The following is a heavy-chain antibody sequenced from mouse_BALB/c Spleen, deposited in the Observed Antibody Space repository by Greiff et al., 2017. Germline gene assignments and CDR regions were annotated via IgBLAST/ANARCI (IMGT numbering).Heavy chain of an antibody. CDR2: INPGSGGT. CDR1: GYAFTNYL. V-gene: IGHV1-54*01. CDR3: ASKTGY. Sequence: VQLQESGAELVRPGTSVKVSCKASGYAFTNYLIEWVKQRPGQGLEWIGVINPGSGGTNYNEKFKGKATLTADKSSSTAYMQLSSLTSDDSAVYFCASKTGYWGQGTTLTVSS. J-gene: IGHJ2*01.